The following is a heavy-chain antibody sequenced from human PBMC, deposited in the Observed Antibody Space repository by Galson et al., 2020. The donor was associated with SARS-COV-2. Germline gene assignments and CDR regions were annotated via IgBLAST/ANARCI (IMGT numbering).Heavy chain of an antibody. D-gene: IGHD3-22*01. CDR2: ISYDGSNK. CDR1: GFTFSSYA. Sequence: QLGESLKISCAASGFTFSSYAMHWVRQAPGKGLEWVAVISYDGSNKYYADSVKGRFTISRDNSKNTLYLQMNSLRAEDTAVYYCARGNYYDSSGWGDWGQGTLVTVSS. J-gene: IGHJ4*02. V-gene: IGHV3-30*04. CDR3: ARGNYYDSSGWGD.